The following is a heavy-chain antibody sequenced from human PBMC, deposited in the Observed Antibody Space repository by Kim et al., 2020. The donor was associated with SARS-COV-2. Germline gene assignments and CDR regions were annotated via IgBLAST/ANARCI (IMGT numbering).Heavy chain of an antibody. CDR2: VWHDGSND. CDR3: VRENRGGLLWFGEFAY. D-gene: IGHD3-10*01. CDR1: GFNFGNYG. Sequence: GGSLRLSCAASGFNFGNYGLHWVRQAPGKGLEWVALVWHDGSNDHYAESVKGRFTISRDNSENTLHLQMDNLRVEDTAVYYCVRENRGGLLWFGEFAYWGQGTLVTVSS. J-gene: IGHJ4*02. V-gene: IGHV3-33*01.